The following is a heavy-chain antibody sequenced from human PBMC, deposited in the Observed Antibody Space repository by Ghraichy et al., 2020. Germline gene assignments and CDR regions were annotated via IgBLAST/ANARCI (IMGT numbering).Heavy chain of an antibody. V-gene: IGHV1-69*13. Sequence: SVKVSCKASGGTFSSYAISWVRQAPGQGLEWMGGIIPIFGTANYAQKFQGRVSITADESTSTAYMELSSLRSEDSAVYYCARGFDPGQGDYERDYWGQGTLVTVSS. CDR1: GGTFSSYA. J-gene: IGHJ4*02. D-gene: IGHD4-17*01. CDR2: IIPIFGTA. CDR3: ARGFDPGQGDYERDY.